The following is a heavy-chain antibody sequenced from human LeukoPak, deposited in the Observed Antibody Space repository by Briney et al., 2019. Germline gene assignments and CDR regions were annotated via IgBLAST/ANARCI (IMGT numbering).Heavy chain of an antibody. J-gene: IGHJ1*01. CDR1: GGSFSGYY. CDR2: INHSGSS. V-gene: IGHV4-34*01. D-gene: IGHD4-17*01. CDR3: ARGEDGDYYFQH. Sequence: SETLSLTCAVYGGSFSGYYWSWIRQPPGKGLEWIGEINHSGSSNYNPSLKSRVTISVDTSKNQFSLKLSSVTAADMAVYYCARGEDGDYYFQHWGQGTLVTVSS.